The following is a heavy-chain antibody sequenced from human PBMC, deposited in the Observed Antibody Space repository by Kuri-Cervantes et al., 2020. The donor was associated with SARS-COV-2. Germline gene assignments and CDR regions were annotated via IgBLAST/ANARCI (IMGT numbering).Heavy chain of an antibody. CDR2: ISSSSSTI. D-gene: IGHD2-15*01. CDR1: GFTFSSYS. J-gene: IGHJ5*02. V-gene: IGHV3-48*02. Sequence: ETLSLTCAASGFTFSSYSMNWVGQAPGKGLEWVSYISSSSSTIYYADSVKGRFTISRDNAKNSQYLQMNSLSDEDTAVYYSARGDCSGGTCYPRFDPWGQGTLVTVSS. CDR3: ARGDCSGGTCYPRFDP.